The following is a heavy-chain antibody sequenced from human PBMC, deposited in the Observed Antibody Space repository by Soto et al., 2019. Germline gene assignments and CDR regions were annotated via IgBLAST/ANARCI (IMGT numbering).Heavy chain of an antibody. CDR1: EFSLSTRGVG. Sequence: GPTLVNPTQTRTLTCTFYEFSLSTRGVGVVWVLHPPGKALQRLALIYWNDDKRYSPSLKSRLTITKDTAKNQVVLTMTNMEPVDTATYYCAHGTGKGDYYGMDVWGQGTT. CDR3: AHGTGKGDYYGMDV. D-gene: IGHD3-9*01. J-gene: IGHJ6*02. V-gene: IGHV2-5*01. CDR2: IYWNDDK.